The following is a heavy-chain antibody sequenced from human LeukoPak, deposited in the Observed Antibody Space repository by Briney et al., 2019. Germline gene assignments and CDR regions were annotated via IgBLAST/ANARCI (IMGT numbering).Heavy chain of an antibody. CDR1: GGSISSYY. D-gene: IGHD6-13*01. CDR3: ASTSGIAAAGYYYGMDV. CDR2: IYYSGST. Sequence: PSETLSHTCTVSGGSISSYYWSWIRQPPGKGLEWIGYIYYSGSTNYNPSLKSRVTISVDTSKNQFSLKLSSVTAADTAVYYCASTSGIAAAGYYYGMDVWGQGTTVTVSS. V-gene: IGHV4-59*08. J-gene: IGHJ6*02.